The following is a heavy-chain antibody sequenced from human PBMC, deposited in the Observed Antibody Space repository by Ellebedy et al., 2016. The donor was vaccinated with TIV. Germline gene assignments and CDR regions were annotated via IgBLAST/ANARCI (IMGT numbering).Heavy chain of an antibody. D-gene: IGHD5-18*01. CDR1: GGSMTSYY. CDR2: IYDSGST. J-gene: IGHJ6*03. CDR3: ARLDTALVTVEDYYYFMDV. V-gene: IGHV4-59*01. Sequence: MPSETLSLTCTVSGGSMTSYYWSWVRQPPGKGLEWIGIIYDSGSTNYNPSLKSRVTISIDTSKNQFSLRLSSVTAADTAVYYCARLDTALVTVEDYYYFMDVWGKGTTVTVS.